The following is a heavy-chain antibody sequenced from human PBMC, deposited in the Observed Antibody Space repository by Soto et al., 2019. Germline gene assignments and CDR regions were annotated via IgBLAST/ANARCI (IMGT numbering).Heavy chain of an antibody. CDR2: FNPMFGSV. D-gene: IGHD1-26*01. CDR1: GGTFSSYG. J-gene: IGHJ4*02. CDR3: ARGGHEFTDVGLWYFDL. Sequence: QVQLVQSGAEVKKPGTSVKVSCRASGGTFSSYGVTWVRQAPGQGLEWVGGFNPMFGSVSYADKFQGRVSITADESKSTAYMELTNLRSEDTAVFYCARGGHEFTDVGLWYFDLWGQGTPVTVSS. V-gene: IGHV1-69*01.